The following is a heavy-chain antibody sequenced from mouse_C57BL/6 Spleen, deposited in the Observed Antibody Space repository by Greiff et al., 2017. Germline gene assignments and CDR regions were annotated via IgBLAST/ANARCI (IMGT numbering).Heavy chain of an antibody. D-gene: IGHD2-5*01. Sequence: VQLQQSGTVLARPGASVKMSCKTSGYTFTSYWMHWVKQRPGQGLEWIGAIYPGNSDTSYNQQFKGKAKLTAVTSASSAYMELSSLTNEDSAVYYCTRVYSNPWFAYWGQGTLVTVSA. CDR1: GYTFTSYW. V-gene: IGHV1-5*01. J-gene: IGHJ3*01. CDR3: TRVYSNPWFAY. CDR2: IYPGNSDT.